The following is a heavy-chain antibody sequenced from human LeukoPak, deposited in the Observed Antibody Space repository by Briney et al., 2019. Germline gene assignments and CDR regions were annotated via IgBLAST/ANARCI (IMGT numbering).Heavy chain of an antibody. CDR3: TSYYYYSMDV. J-gene: IGHJ6*01. Sequence: GPLRLSCAASGFAFSNHWMHWVRQAPGTGLVWVSRLSGYGSNTIYAASVTGRFTISRDNAKNTQYLQKNGLRAEDTAVYYCTSYYYYSMDVWGGGTTVTVSS. CDR1: GFAFSNHW. V-gene: IGHV3-74*01. CDR2: LSGYGSNT.